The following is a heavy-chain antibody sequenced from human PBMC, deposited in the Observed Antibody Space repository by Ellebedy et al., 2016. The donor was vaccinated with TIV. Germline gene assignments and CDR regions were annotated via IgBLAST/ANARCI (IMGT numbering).Heavy chain of an antibody. D-gene: IGHD6-19*01. CDR2: IYHSGST. V-gene: IGHV4-4*02. CDR1: GGSISSSNW. Sequence: SETLSLTCAVSGGSISSSNWWSWVRQPPGKGLEWIGEIYHSGSTNYNPSLQSRVTISVDKSKNQFSLKLSSVTAADTAVYYCAREGDSSGWNNWFDPWGQGTLVTVSS. J-gene: IGHJ5*02. CDR3: AREGDSSGWNNWFDP.